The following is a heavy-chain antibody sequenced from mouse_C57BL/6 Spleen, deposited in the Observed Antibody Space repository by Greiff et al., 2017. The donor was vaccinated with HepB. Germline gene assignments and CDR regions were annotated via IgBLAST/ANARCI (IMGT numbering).Heavy chain of an antibody. CDR1: GFTFTDYY. J-gene: IGHJ2*01. CDR2: IRNKANGYTT. D-gene: IGHD1-2*01. Sequence: EVKLVESGGGLVQPGGSLSLSCAASGFTFTDYYMSWVRQPPGKALEWLGFIRNKANGYTTEYSASVKGRFTISRDNSQSILYLQMNALRAEDSAPYYFAISPSLLRYFDYWGQGTTLTVSS. CDR3: AISPSLLRYFDY. V-gene: IGHV7-3*01.